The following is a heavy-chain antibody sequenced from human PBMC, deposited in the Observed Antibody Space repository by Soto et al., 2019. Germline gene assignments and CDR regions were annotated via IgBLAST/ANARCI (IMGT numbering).Heavy chain of an antibody. V-gene: IGHV1-8*01. CDR1: GYTFTSYD. CDR3: ARGLTYYDILTGYYRYYYYYMDV. Sequence: ASVKVSCKASGYTFTSYDINWVRQATGQGLEWMGWMNPNSGNTGYAQKFQGRVTMTRNTSISTAYMELSSLRSEDTAVYYCARGLTYYDILTGYYRYYYYYMDVWGKGTKVTVSS. J-gene: IGHJ6*03. CDR2: MNPNSGNT. D-gene: IGHD3-9*01.